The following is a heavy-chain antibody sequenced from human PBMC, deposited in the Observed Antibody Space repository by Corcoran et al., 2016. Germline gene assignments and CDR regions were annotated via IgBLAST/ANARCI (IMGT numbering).Heavy chain of an antibody. J-gene: IGHJ6*02. CDR3: ATGSGKSVSYYYYGMDV. CDR1: GGSISSSSYY. CDR2: IYYSGST. V-gene: IGHV4-39*01. D-gene: IGHD3-10*01. Sequence: QLQLQESGPGLMKPSETLSLTCTVSGGSISSSSYYWGWIRQPPGKGLEWIGSIYYSGSTYYNPSLKSRVTISVDTSKNQFSLKLSSVTATDTAVYYCATGSGKSVSYYYYGMDVWGQGTTVTVSS.